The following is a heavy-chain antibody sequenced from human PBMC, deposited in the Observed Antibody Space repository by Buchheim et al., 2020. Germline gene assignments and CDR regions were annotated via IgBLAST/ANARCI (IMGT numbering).Heavy chain of an antibody. J-gene: IGHJ1*01. CDR1: EFTFSYYW. V-gene: IGHV3-7*01. CDR3: ARHTSWARDFQH. D-gene: IGHD2-2*01. CDR2: INQGGSEK. Sequence: EVRLVESGGGLVQPGGSLRLSCVASEFTFSYYWMGWVRQAPGKGLEWVATINQGGSEKYYVDSVKGRLMISRDNAKNSLFLQMNSLRAEDTAVYYCARHTSWARDFQHWGQGTL.